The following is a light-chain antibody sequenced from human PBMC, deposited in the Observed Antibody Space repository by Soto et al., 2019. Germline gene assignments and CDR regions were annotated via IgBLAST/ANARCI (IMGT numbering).Light chain of an antibody. CDR2: HAS. V-gene: IGKV3-20*01. CDR1: QSLSINY. Sequence: EIVLTQSPATLSLSPGERPTLSCRASQSLSINYLAWYQHKPGQAHSXXIYHASSRAAGIPDRFSGSGSGAAGTITISRLEPEDFEVYDCQQYVHSPGTFGQGTRLEI. J-gene: IGKJ5*01. CDR3: QQYVHSPGT.